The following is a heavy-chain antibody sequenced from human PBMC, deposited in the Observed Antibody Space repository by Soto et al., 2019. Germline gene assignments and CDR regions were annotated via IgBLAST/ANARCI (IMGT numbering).Heavy chain of an antibody. CDR3: AGDYYSSGYYPHDD. D-gene: IGHD3-22*01. CDR1: GYTFTSYG. J-gene: IGHJ4*02. V-gene: IGHV1-18*04. CDR2: ISAYNANT. Sequence: SVKVSCKASGYTFTSYGISLVRQAPGQGLEGMGWISAYNANTNYAQKLQGKVTITTDTSTSTAYMELRSLRSDDTAVYHGAGDYYSSGYYPHDDWGQGALVTVSS.